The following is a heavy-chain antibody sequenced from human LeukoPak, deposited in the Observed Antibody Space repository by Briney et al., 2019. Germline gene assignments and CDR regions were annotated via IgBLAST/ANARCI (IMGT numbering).Heavy chain of an antibody. V-gene: IGHV3-23*01. CDR1: GFTFSSYG. J-gene: IGHJ4*02. CDR3: AKVALLPYYYDSSGYSRSPLDY. CDR2: ISGSGGST. D-gene: IGHD3-22*01. Sequence: GSLILSCAASGFTFSSYGMSWVRQAPGKGLEWVSAISGSGGSTYYADSVKGRFTISRDNSKNTLYLQMNSLRAEDTAVYYCAKVALLPYYYDSSGYSRSPLDYWGQGTLVTVSS.